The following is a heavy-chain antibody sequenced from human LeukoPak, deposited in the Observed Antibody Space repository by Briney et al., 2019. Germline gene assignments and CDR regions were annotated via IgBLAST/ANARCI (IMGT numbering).Heavy chain of an antibody. Sequence: GGSLRLSCAASGFTFSNAWMSWVRQAPGKGLEWVAVISYDGSNKYYADSVKGRFTISRDNSKNTLYLQMNSLRAEDTAVYYCASQLELPSLFDYWGQGTLVTVSS. J-gene: IGHJ4*02. CDR2: ISYDGSNK. CDR1: GFTFSNAW. D-gene: IGHD1-7*01. CDR3: ASQLELPSLFDY. V-gene: IGHV3-30-3*01.